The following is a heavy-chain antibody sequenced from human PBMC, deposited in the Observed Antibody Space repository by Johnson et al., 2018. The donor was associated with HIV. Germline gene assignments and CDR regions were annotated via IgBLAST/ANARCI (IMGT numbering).Heavy chain of an antibody. J-gene: IGHJ3*02. D-gene: IGHD3-3*01. CDR3: AKDEAVVWPLRGDAFDI. CDR2: SNSDGSRT. V-gene: IGHV3-74*01. CDR1: GFIFSRSW. Sequence: EVQLVESGGGLVQPGGSLRLSCAASGFIFSRSWMHWVRQVPGKGLVWVSRSNSDGSRTTYADSVKGRFTISSDKAKNTLYLQMNSLRAEDTAVYYCAKDEAVVWPLRGDAFDIWGQGTMVTVSS.